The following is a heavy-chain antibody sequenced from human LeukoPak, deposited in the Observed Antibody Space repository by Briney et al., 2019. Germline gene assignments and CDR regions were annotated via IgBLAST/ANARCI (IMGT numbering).Heavy chain of an antibody. D-gene: IGHD1-7*01. CDR2: ISYDGSNK. J-gene: IGHJ4*02. Sequence: PGGSLRLSCAASGFTFSSYGMHWVRQAPGKGLEWVAVISYDGSNKYYADSVKGRFTISRDNSKNTLYLQMNSLRAEDTAVYYCAKGGRSGYNWNYYVLIDYWGQGTLVTVSS. CDR1: GFTFSSYG. V-gene: IGHV3-30*18. CDR3: AKGGRSGYNWNYYVLIDY.